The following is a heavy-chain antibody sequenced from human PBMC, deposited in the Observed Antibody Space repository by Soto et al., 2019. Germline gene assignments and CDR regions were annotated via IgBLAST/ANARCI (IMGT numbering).Heavy chain of an antibody. CDR2: IRAYNGNT. V-gene: IGHV1-18*01. Sequence: ASVKVSCKASGYTFTSYGISWVRQAPGQGLEWIGWIRAYNGNTNYAQKLQGRVTMTTDTSTSTAYMELRSLRSDDTAVYYCARVEAHCTNGVCYTLGVYYYYYGMDVWGQGTTVTVSS. D-gene: IGHD2-8*01. J-gene: IGHJ6*02. CDR3: ARVEAHCTNGVCYTLGVYYYYYGMDV. CDR1: GYTFTSYG.